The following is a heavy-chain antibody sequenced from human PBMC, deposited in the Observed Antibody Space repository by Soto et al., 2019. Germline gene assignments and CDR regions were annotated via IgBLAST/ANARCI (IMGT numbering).Heavy chain of an antibody. V-gene: IGHV3-33*01. Sequence: GGSLRLSCAASGFAFSSYGMHWVRQAPGKGLEWVAVIWYDGSNKYYADSVKGRFTISRDNSKNTLYLQMNSLRAEDTAVYYCARDRDYGSGSYYRPTGYYYYYGMDVWGQGTTVTVSS. D-gene: IGHD3-10*01. J-gene: IGHJ6*02. CDR2: IWYDGSNK. CDR1: GFAFSSYG. CDR3: ARDRDYGSGSYYRPTGYYYYYGMDV.